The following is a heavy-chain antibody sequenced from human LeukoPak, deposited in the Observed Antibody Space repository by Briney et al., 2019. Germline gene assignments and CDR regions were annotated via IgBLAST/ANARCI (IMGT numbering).Heavy chain of an antibody. D-gene: IGHD1-26*01. J-gene: IGHJ4*02. V-gene: IGHV3-23*01. Sequence: RGSLRLSCAASGFTFSSYAMSWVRQAPGKGLEWVSAISGSGGSTYYADSVKGRFTISRDNSKNTLYLQMNSLRAEDTAVYYCAKDLVGATVSHFDYWGQGTLVTVSS. CDR3: AKDLVGATVSHFDY. CDR2: ISGSGGST. CDR1: GFTFSSYA.